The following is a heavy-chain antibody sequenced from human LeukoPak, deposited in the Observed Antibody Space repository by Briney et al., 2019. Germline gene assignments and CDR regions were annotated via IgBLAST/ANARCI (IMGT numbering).Heavy chain of an antibody. Sequence: SVEVSCKASGGTFSSYAISWVRQAPGQGLEWMGRTIPMFGTTNYAQKLQGRVTIIADESTSTAYMELSSLRSEDTAVYYCARDSGDDSSDYYHNHDYWGQGTLVTVSS. CDR2: TIPMFGTT. V-gene: IGHV1-69*13. J-gene: IGHJ4*02. CDR3: ARDSGDDSSDYYHNHDY. CDR1: GGTFSSYA. D-gene: IGHD3-22*01.